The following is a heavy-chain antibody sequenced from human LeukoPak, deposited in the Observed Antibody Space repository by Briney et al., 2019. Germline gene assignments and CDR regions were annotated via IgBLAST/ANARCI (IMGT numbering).Heavy chain of an antibody. CDR3: ARWVAAAGKD. D-gene: IGHD6-13*01. CDR1: EFSVGSNY. V-gene: IGHV3-66*01. Sequence: GGSLRLSCAASEFSVGSNYMTWVRQAPGKGLEWVSLIYSGGSTYYADSVKGRFTISRDNSKNTLYLQMNSLRAEDTAVYYCARWVAAAGKDWGQGTLVTVSS. J-gene: IGHJ4*02. CDR2: IYSGGST.